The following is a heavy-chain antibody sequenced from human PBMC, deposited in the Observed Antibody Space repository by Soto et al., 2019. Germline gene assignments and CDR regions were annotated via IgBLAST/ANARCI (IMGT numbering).Heavy chain of an antibody. J-gene: IGHJ5*02. CDR3: ARDWAPNYYGSGSYHPYNWFDP. CDR2: INPSGGST. Sequence: ASVKVSCKASGYTFTSYYMHWVRQAPGQGLEWMGIINPSGGSTSYAQKFQGRVTMTRDTSTSTVYMELSSLRSEDTAVYYCARDWAPNYYGSGSYHPYNWFDPWGQGTLVTVSS. CDR1: GYTFTSYY. V-gene: IGHV1-46*01. D-gene: IGHD3-10*01.